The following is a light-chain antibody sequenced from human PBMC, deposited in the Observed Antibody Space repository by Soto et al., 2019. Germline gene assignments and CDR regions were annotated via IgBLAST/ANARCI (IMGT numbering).Light chain of an antibody. V-gene: IGKV3-20*01. J-gene: IGKJ5*01. CDR3: QQYGSSLLT. CDR2: GAS. CDR1: QSVSSSY. Sequence: EIVLTQSPGTLSLSPGERTTLSCRASQSVSSSYLAWYQQKPGQTPRLLIYGASSRATGIPDRCSGGGSGTDFTLTISRLEPEDFAVYYCQQYGSSLLTFGQGTRLEIK.